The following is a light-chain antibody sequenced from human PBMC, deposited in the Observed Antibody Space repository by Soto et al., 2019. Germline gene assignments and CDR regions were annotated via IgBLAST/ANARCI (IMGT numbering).Light chain of an antibody. CDR3: QQRYDWPLT. CDR1: QTVYNY. J-gene: IGKJ4*01. CDR2: DAS. V-gene: IGKV3-11*01. Sequence: EIVLTQSPATLSLSPGERATLSCRASQTVYNYLVWYQQRPGQAPRLLISDASNRATGIPARFSGSGSGTVFTLTINSLEPEDLAIYFCQQRYDWPLTFGGGSKIEMK.